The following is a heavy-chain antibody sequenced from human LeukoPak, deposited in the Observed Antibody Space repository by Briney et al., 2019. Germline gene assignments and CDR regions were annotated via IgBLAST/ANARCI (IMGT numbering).Heavy chain of an antibody. CDR3: AREALLYGSGSYFDY. J-gene: IGHJ4*02. CDR2: IYYSGST. CDR1: GGSISSYY. Sequence: PSETLSLTCTVSGGSISSYYWSWIRQHPGKGLEWIGYIYYSGSTNYNPSLKSRVTISVDTSKNQFSLKLSSVTAADTAVYYCAREALLYGSGSYFDYWGQGTLVTVSS. V-gene: IGHV4-59*01. D-gene: IGHD3-10*01.